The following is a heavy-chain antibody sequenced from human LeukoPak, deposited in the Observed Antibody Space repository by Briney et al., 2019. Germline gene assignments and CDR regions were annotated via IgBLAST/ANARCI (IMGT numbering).Heavy chain of an antibody. J-gene: IGHJ6*02. CDR1: GFTFSNAW. V-gene: IGHV3-15*07. D-gene: IGHD1-7*01. Sequence: PGGSLRLSCAASGFTFSNAWMNWVRQAPGKGLEWVGRIKSKTDGGSTDYAAPVKGRFTISRDDSENTLYLQMNSLKTEDTAVYYCTTDGITGTTYYYYGMDVWGQGTTVTVSS. CDR3: TTDGITGTTYYYYGMDV. CDR2: IKSKTDGGST.